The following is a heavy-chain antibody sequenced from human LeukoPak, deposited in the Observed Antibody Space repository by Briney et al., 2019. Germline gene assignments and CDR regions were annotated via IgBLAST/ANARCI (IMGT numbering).Heavy chain of an antibody. D-gene: IGHD3-3*01. CDR1: GVTFSSYS. J-gene: IGHJ3*01. CDR2: ISSSSSYI. Sequence: PGGSLRLSCAASGVTFSSYSMNWVRQAPGKGLEWVSFISSSSSYIYYADSVKGRFTISRDNSRNTLYLQMNSLRVEDTAVYYCARIHAYYDFWSGFDRWGQGTMVTVSS. V-gene: IGHV3-21*01. CDR3: ARIHAYYDFWSGFDR.